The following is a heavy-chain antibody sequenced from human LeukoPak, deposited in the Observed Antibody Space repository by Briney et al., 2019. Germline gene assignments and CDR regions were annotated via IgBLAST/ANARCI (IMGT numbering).Heavy chain of an antibody. CDR1: GFTFSSYA. V-gene: IGHV3-30*18. D-gene: IGHD1-26*01. Sequence: GGSLRLSCAASGFTFSSYAMSWVRQAPGKGLEWVAVISYGGSNKYYADSVKGRFTISRDNSKNTLYLQMNSLRAEDTAVYYCAKDRRREPPRFDYWGQGTLVTVSS. CDR2: ISYGGSNK. CDR3: AKDRRREPPRFDY. J-gene: IGHJ4*02.